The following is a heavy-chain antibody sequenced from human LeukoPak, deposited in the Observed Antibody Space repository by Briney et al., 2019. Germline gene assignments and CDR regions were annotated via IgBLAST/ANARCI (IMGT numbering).Heavy chain of an antibody. V-gene: IGHV3-21*01. D-gene: IGHD2-21*02. CDR2: ISSSSSYI. Sequence: GGSLRLSCAASGFTFSSYSMNWVRQAPGKGLEWVSSISSSSSYIYYADSVKGRFTISRDNAKNSLYLHTNSLRAEDTAVYYCARDGAYCGGDCSGFYFDYWGQGTLVTVSS. CDR3: ARDGAYCGGDCSGFYFDY. CDR1: GFTFSSYS. J-gene: IGHJ4*02.